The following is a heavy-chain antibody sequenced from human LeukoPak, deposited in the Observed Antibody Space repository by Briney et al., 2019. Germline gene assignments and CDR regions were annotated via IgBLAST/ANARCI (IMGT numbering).Heavy chain of an antibody. D-gene: IGHD6-13*01. CDR1: GYTFTTSD. J-gene: IGHJ4*02. V-gene: IGHV1-8*01. CDR3: ARGRPGPAGAGTYDF. Sequence: ASAKVSCTASGYTFTTSDINWVRQATGQGLEWMGWMNPNSGKTGSAQKFQGRLTMTKNTSTSTAYMEVTGLKFEDTAIYYCARGRPGPAGAGTYDFWGQGTLITVSS. CDR2: MNPNSGKT.